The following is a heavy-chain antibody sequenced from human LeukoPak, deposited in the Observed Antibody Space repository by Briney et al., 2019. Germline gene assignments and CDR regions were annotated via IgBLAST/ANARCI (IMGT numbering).Heavy chain of an antibody. J-gene: IGHJ5*02. V-gene: IGHV1-18*01. CDR1: GYTFTSYG. CDR3: ARASEITIFGVVLTNWFDP. CDR2: ISAYNGNT. Sequence: ASVKVSCKASGYTFTSYGISCVRQAPGQGLEWMAWISAYNGNTNYAQKLQGRVTMTTDTSTSTAYMELRSLRSDDTAVYYCARASEITIFGVVLTNWFDPWGQGTLVTVSS. D-gene: IGHD3-3*01.